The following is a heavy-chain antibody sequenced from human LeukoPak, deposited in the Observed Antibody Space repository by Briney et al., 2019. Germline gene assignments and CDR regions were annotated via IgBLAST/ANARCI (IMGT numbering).Heavy chain of an antibody. V-gene: IGHV3-7*01. CDR3: ARDPTSIVGALDAFDI. CDR2: IKQDGSEE. CDR1: GFTFSTYW. D-gene: IGHD1-26*01. Sequence: PGGSLRLSCAASGFTFSTYWMTWVRQAPGKGLEWVAHIKQDGSEEYYVDSVKGRFTISRDNAKNSLYLQMNSLRAEDTAVYYCARDPTSIVGALDAFDIWGQGTMVTVSS. J-gene: IGHJ3*02.